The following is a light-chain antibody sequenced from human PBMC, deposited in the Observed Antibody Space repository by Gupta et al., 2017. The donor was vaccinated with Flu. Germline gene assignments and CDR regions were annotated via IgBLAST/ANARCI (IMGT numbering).Light chain of an antibody. J-gene: IGLJ3*02. CDR2: EVR. CDR3: SSYTTSATWV. V-gene: IGLV2-14*03. CDR1: SSDIGAYDY. Sequence: QSALTQPASVSASPGQSITISCTGTSSDIGAYDYVSWYQQHPVKAPKLLIYEVRYRPSGVSSRFSGSRSANTASLTISGRQTEDEADYYCSSYTTSATWVFGGGTKLTVL.